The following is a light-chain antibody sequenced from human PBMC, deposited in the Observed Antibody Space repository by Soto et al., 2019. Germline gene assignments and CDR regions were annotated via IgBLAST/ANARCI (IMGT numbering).Light chain of an antibody. CDR2: KAS. J-gene: IGKJ2*01. CDR1: QSISSW. V-gene: IGKV1-5*03. CDR3: QQYNSYPYT. Sequence: DLQMTQSPSTLSASVGDRVTITCRASQSISSWLAWYQQKPGKAPKLLIYKASSLKSGVPSRFSGSGSGTEFTLTISSLQPDDFATYYCQQYNSYPYTFGQGTKLEIK.